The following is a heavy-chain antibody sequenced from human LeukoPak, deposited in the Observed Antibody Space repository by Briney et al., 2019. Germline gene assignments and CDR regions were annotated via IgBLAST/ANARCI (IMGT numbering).Heavy chain of an antibody. CDR2: IIPIFGTA. J-gene: IGHJ4*02. CDR3: ARDLDTAMETGFDY. Sequence: SVKVSCKASGYTFTGYYMHWVRQAPGQGLEWMGGIIPIFGTANYAQKFQGRVTITADESTSTAYMELSSLRSEDTAVYYCARDLDTAMETGFDYWGQGTLVTVSS. CDR1: GYTFTGYY. V-gene: IGHV1-69*13. D-gene: IGHD5-18*01.